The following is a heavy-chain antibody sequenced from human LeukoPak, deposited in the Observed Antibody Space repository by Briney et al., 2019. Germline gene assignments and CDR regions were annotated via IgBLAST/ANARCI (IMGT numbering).Heavy chain of an antibody. CDR2: ISGSGGST. Sequence: QPGGSLRLSCAASGFTFSSYAMSWVRQAPGKGLEWVSAISGSGGSTYYADSVKGRFTISRDNSKNTLYLQMNSLRAEDTAVYYCASSTMSNYYGSGSYYLDPWGQGTLVTVSS. CDR1: GFTFSSYA. CDR3: ASSTMSNYYGSGSYYLDP. V-gene: IGHV3-23*01. D-gene: IGHD3-10*01. J-gene: IGHJ5*02.